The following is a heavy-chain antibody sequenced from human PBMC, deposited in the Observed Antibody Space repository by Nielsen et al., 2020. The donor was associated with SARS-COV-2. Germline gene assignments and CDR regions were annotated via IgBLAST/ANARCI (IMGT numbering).Heavy chain of an antibody. Sequence: GESLKISCAASGFTFSSYAMSWVRQAPGKGLEWVSAISGSGGSTYYADSVKGRFTISRDNSKNTLYLQMNSLRAEDTAVYYCAKGTPRNPTTIFGGMDVWGQGTTVTVSS. CDR3: AKGTPRNPTTIFGGMDV. J-gene: IGHJ6*02. CDR1: GFTFSSYA. CDR2: ISGSGGST. V-gene: IGHV3-23*01. D-gene: IGHD3-3*01.